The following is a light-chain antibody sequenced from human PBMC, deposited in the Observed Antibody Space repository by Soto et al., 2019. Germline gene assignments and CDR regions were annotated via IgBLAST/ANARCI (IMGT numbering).Light chain of an antibody. CDR3: QQRSNWPRIT. CDR2: DAS. V-gene: IGKV3-11*01. Sequence: EIVLTQSPATLSLSPGERATLSCRASQIVSSYLAWYQQKPGQAPRLLIYDASNRATGIPARFSGSGSGTDFTLTISSLEPEDFAVYYCQQRSNWPRITFGGGTKVEIK. CDR1: QIVSSY. J-gene: IGKJ4*01.